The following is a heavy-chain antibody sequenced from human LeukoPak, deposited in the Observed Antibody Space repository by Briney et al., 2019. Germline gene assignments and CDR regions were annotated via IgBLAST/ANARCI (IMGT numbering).Heavy chain of an antibody. CDR1: GFTFTSYA. D-gene: IGHD3-10*01. V-gene: IGHV3-23*01. J-gene: IGHJ4*02. CDR2: ITGSGAYT. Sequence: GGSLRLSCAASGFTFTSYAMSWVRQAPGKGLEWVSTITGSGAYTYYADFVKGRFTISRDNSKKTLYLQMDSLRAEDMAVYYCAKWGFTYGPGYFDYWGQGTLATVSS. CDR3: AKWGFTYGPGYFDY.